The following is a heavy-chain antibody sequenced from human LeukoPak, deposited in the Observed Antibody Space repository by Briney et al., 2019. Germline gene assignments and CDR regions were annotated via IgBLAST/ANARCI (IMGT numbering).Heavy chain of an antibody. CDR1: GFTFSSYG. D-gene: IGHD1-26*01. Sequence: GGSLRLSCAASGFTFSSYGMHWVRQAPGKGLEWVAVISYDGSNKYYADSVKGRFTISRDNSKNTLYLQMNSLRAEDTAVYYCAKDRGSYGDLDYWGQGTLDTVSS. J-gene: IGHJ4*02. CDR2: ISYDGSNK. V-gene: IGHV3-30*18. CDR3: AKDRGSYGDLDY.